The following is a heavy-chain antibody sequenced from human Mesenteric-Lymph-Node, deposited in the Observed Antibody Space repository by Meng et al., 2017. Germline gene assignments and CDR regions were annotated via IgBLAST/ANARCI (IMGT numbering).Heavy chain of an antibody. CDR1: GGTFSNYA. CDR2: IIPIFGTA. Sequence: SVKVSCKASGGTFSNYAINWVRQAPGQGLEWMGGIIPIFGTANYAQKFQGRVTITTDESTSTAYMELSSLRSEDTAVYYCARGGYYYGSGSYYTGAFDIWGQGTMVTVSS. CDR3: ARGGYYYGSGSYYTGAFDI. D-gene: IGHD3-10*01. J-gene: IGHJ3*02. V-gene: IGHV1-69*05.